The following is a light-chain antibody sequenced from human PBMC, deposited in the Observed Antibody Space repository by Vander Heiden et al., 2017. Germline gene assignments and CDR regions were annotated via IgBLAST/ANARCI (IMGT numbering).Light chain of an antibody. Sequence: SVLTQPPSASGTPGQRVTISCSGSIPNIGSNYVYWYEQVPGTAPKLHIYMDTQPPSGVPDRFSGSKSGASGSLAISGLRSEDEADYYCAAWDDSLKGWMFGGGTKLTVL. J-gene: IGLJ3*02. CDR1: IPNIGSNY. CDR2: MDT. V-gene: IGLV1-47*01. CDR3: AAWDDSLKGWM.